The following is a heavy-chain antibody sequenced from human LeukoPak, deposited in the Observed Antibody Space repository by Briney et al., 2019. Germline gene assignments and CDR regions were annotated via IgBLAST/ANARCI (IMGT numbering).Heavy chain of an antibody. V-gene: IGHV3-7*01. CDR3: ARAEVSNNWNYYYYYMDV. CDR2: IKQDGSEK. D-gene: IGHD1-20*01. Sequence: PGGSLRLSCAVSGFTFSSYWMSWVRQAPGKGLEWVANIKQDGSEKYYVDSVKGRFTISRDNAKNSLYLQMNSLRPEDTAVYYCARAEVSNNWNYYYYYMDVWGKGTTVTVSS. CDR1: GFTFSSYW. J-gene: IGHJ6*03.